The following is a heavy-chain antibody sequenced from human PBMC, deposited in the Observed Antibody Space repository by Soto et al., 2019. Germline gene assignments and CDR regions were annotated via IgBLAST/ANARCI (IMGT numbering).Heavy chain of an antibody. V-gene: IGHV3-23*01. D-gene: IGHD2-2*01. J-gene: IGHJ6*02. CDR2: ISGSGGST. Sequence: GGSLRLSCAASGFTFSSYAMSWVRQAPGKGLEWVSAISGSGGSTYYADSVKGRFTISRDNSKNTLYLQMNSLRAEDTAVYYCAKERLEYQLLYYYYGMDVWGQGTTVTVSS. CDR3: AKERLEYQLLYYYYGMDV. CDR1: GFTFSSYA.